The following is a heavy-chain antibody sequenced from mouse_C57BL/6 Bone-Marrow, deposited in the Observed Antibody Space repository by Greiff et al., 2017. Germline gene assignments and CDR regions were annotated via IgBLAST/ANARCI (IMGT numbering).Heavy chain of an antibody. V-gene: IGHV1-64*01. J-gene: IGHJ3*01. CDR3: ATLRARFAY. CDR2: IHPNSGST. D-gene: IGHD1-1*01. Sequence: VQLQQPGAELVKPGASVKLSCKASGYTFTSYWMNWVKQRPGQGLEWIGTIHPNSGSTNYNEKFKSKATLTVDNSSSTAYMQLSSLTSEDSSVFDCATLRARFAYWGQGTLVTVSA. CDR1: GYTFTSYW.